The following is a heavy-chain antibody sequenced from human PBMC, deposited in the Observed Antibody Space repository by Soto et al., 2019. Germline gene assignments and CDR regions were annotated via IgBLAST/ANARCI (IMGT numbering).Heavy chain of an antibody. CDR3: ATDSAGRGPFDP. D-gene: IGHD3-10*01. Sequence: TLSLTCTISGGSFGTNYWSWIRQAPGKGLEWIGYTYHTGSTKYNPSLKSRATISVDTSKNQFSLTLNSAAAADTAVYYCATDSAGRGPFDPWGQGILVTVSS. CDR2: TYHTGST. V-gene: IGHV4-59*13. J-gene: IGHJ5*02. CDR1: GGSFGTNY.